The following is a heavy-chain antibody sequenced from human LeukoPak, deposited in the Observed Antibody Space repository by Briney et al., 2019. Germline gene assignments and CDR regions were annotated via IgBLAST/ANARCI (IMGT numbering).Heavy chain of an antibody. J-gene: IGHJ5*02. D-gene: IGHD6-13*01. CDR2: ISSTSSII. CDR3: ARDLPAAGNYWVDP. Sequence: GGSLRLSCAASGFTFSVYSMNWVRQAPGKGLEWVSYISSTSSIIYYADSVKGRFTISRDNAKKSLYLQMNSLRDGDKAFYYCARDLPAAGNYWVDPWGQGTLVTVSS. V-gene: IGHV3-48*02. CDR1: GFTFSVYS.